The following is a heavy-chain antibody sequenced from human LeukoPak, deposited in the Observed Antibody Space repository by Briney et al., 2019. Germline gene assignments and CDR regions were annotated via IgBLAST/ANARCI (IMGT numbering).Heavy chain of an antibody. J-gene: IGHJ5*02. Sequence: SETLSLTCTVSRGSMSHYYWSWIRQPPGKGLEWIGYIDYSGSTNYNPSRKSRLTISLDTSKNQSSLKLTSVTPADTAVYYCARGALGYCSGGNCYGNWFDPWGQGTLVTVSS. CDR2: IDYSGST. D-gene: IGHD2-15*01. CDR1: RGSMSHYY. CDR3: ARGALGYCSGGNCYGNWFDP. V-gene: IGHV4-59*01.